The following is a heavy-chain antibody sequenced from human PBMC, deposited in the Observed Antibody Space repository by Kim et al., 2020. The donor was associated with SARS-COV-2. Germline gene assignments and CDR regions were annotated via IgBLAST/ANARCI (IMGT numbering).Heavy chain of an antibody. CDR2: ISSSGSTI. CDR1: GFTFSSYE. D-gene: IGHD3-22*01. Sequence: GGSLRLSCAASGFTFSSYEMNWVRQAPGKGLEWVSYISSSGSTIYYADSVKGRFTISRDNAKNSLYLQMNSLRAEDTAVYYCARDRMGAGYYDSSGYSPFDYWGQGTLVTVSS. CDR3: ARDRMGAGYYDSSGYSPFDY. J-gene: IGHJ4*02. V-gene: IGHV3-48*03.